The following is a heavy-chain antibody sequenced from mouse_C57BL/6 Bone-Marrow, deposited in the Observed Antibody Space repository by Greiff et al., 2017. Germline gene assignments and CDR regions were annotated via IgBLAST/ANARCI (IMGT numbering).Heavy chain of an antibody. D-gene: IGHD2-5*01. CDR2: IDPSDSYT. CDR3: ARPSYYSNSTWFAY. V-gene: IGHV1-69*01. CDR1: GYTFTSYW. Sequence: QVQLQQPGAELVMPGASVKLSCKASGYTFTSYWMHWVKQRPGQGLEWIGEIDPSDSYTNYNQKFKGKSTLTVDKSSSTAYMQLSSLTSEDSAVYYCARPSYYSNSTWFAYWGQGTLVTVSA. J-gene: IGHJ3*01.